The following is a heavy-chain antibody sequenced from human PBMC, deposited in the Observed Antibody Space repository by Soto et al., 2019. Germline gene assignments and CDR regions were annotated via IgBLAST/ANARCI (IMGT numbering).Heavy chain of an antibody. D-gene: IGHD2-21*02. CDR3: ARDGMTTGDT. Sequence: SETLSLTCIVSGVSVRSYTWSWVRQPANKGLEWIGRVFSSVSATYNPSLKGRVSISMDTPENRISLKLDSVTAADAGVYFCARDGMTTGDTWGPGTLVTVS. J-gene: IGHJ4*02. CDR2: VFSSVSA. CDR1: GVSVRSYT. V-gene: IGHV4-4*07.